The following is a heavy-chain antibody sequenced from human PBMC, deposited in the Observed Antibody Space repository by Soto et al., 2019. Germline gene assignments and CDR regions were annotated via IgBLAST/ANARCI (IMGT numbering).Heavy chain of an antibody. CDR1: GGSISSGGYY. CDR2: IYYSGST. J-gene: IGHJ6*02. V-gene: IGHV4-31*03. Sequence: SETLSLTCTVSGGSISSGGYYWSWVRQHPGQGLEWIGYIYYSGSTYYNPSLKSRVTMSMDTSKNQFSLKLSSVTAADTAVYYCARGGYYFYYGMDVWGQGTTVTVSS. CDR3: ARGGYYFYYGMDV.